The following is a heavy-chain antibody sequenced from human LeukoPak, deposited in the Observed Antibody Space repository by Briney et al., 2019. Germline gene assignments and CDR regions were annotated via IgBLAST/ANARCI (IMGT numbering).Heavy chain of an antibody. CDR2: IFHSGST. D-gene: IGHD2-15*01. CDR1: GGSISSSNW. Sequence: TSGTLSLTCAVSGGSISSSNWWSWVRQPPGKGLEWIGEIFHSGSTNYNPSLKSRVTISVDKSKNQFSLKLSSVTAADTAVYYCARSLPAATFFDYWGLGTLVTVSS. J-gene: IGHJ4*02. V-gene: IGHV4-4*02. CDR3: ARSLPAATFFDY.